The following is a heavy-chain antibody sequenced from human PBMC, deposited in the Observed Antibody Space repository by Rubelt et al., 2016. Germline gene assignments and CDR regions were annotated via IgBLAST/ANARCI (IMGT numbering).Heavy chain of an antibody. V-gene: IGHV2-5*02. CDR1: GFSLSTSGLG. CDR3: VHSSGSSSGYGIDV. CDR2: IYWDDDK. Sequence: QITLKESGPTLVKPTQTLTLTCTFSGFSLSTSGLGVGWIRQPPGKALEWLSLIYWDDDKRYSPSLKSRLTINKDTSKNQVVLTMPNMDPVDTATYVCVHSSGSSSGYGIDVWCQGTTVTVSS. D-gene: IGHD3-22*01. J-gene: IGHJ6*02.